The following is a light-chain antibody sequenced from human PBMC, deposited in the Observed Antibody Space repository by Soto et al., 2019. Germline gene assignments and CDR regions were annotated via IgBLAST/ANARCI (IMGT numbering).Light chain of an antibody. CDR2: GAS. CDR1: QSVSSSY. CDR3: QQYGSSPWT. V-gene: IGKV3-20*01. Sequence: EIVLTQSPGTLSLSPWERATLSCRASQSVSSSYVAWYQQKPGQAPRLLIYGASSRATGIPDRFSGSGSGTDFTLTISRLEPEDFAVYYCQQYGSSPWTFGQGTKVDIK. J-gene: IGKJ1*01.